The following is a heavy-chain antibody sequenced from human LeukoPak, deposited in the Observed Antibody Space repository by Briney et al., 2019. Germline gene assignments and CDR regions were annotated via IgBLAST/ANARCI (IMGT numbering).Heavy chain of an antibody. CDR1: GFTFSSYG. J-gene: IGHJ4*02. CDR2: IRYDGINK. Sequence: GGSLRLSCAASGFTFSSYGMHWVRQAPGKGLEWVAFIRYDGINKYYADSVKGRFTISRDSSKSTLYLQMNSLRAEDTAVYYCAKDKYSPFDYWGQGTLVTVSS. CDR3: AKDKYSPFDY. D-gene: IGHD5-18*01. V-gene: IGHV3-30*02.